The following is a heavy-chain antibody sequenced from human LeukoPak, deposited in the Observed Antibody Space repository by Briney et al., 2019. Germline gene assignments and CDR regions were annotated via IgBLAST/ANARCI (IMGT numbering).Heavy chain of an antibody. CDR1: GGSISSSSYY. D-gene: IGHD3-22*01. Sequence: SQTLSLTCTVSGGSISSSSYYWGWIRQPPGKGLEWIGSIYYSGSTYYNPSLKSRVTISVDTSKNQFSLKLNSVTAADTAVYYCARLPRPRYYYDSSGYLFDYWGQGTLVTVSS. CDR3: ARLPRPRYYYDSSGYLFDY. J-gene: IGHJ4*02. V-gene: IGHV4-39*01. CDR2: IYYSGST.